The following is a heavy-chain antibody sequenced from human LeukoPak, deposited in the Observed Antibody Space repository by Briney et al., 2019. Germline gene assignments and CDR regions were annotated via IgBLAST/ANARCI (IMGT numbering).Heavy chain of an antibody. V-gene: IGHV4-34*01. D-gene: IGHD3-10*01. Sequence: SETLSLTCAVYGGSFSGYYWSWIRQPPGKGLEWIGEINHSGSTNYNPSLKSRVTTSVDTSKNQFSLKLSSVTAADTAVYYCARGVGYGSGSYNWFDPWGQGTLVTVSS. CDR2: INHSGST. CDR3: ARGVGYGSGSYNWFDP. J-gene: IGHJ5*02. CDR1: GGSFSGYY.